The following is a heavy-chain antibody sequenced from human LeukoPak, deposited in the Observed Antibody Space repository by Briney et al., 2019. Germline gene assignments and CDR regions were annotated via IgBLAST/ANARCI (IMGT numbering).Heavy chain of an antibody. V-gene: IGHV1-2*02. CDR1: GYTFTGYY. Sequence: GASVKVSCKASGYTFTGYYMHWVRQAPGQGLEWMGWINPNSGGTNYAQKFQGRVTMTRDTSISTAYMELSRLRSDDTAVYYCARGATSVGATTADLTAVWGHFDYWGQGTLVTVSS. J-gene: IGHJ4*02. CDR2: INPNSGGT. CDR3: ARGATSVGATTADLTAVWGHFDY. D-gene: IGHD1-26*01.